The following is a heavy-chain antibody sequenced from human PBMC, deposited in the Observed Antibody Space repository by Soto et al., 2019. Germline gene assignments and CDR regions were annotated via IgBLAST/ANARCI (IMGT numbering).Heavy chain of an antibody. D-gene: IGHD3-10*01. CDR3: VRQGFGRLHGLVDV. J-gene: IGHJ6*02. V-gene: IGHV4-59*08. CDR2: IDSNGGT. CDR1: DDSSSNYK. Sequence: SETLCLTCTVSDDSSSNYKWSGIRQPPGRRLEWIGYIDSNGGTSYNPSLQSRVTISIDTSTKQFFLKLSSVTAADTAVYYCVRQGFGRLHGLVDVWGQGTTVTVSS.